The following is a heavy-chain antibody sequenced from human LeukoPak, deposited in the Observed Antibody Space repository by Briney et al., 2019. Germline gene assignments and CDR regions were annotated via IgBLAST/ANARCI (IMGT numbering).Heavy chain of an antibody. Sequence: ASVKLSCKASGYTFTSYGISWVRQAPGQGLEWMGWISAYNGNTNYAQKLQGRVTMNTDTSTSQAYMELRSLRSDDTAVYYCARDGYGYYFDYWGQGTLVTVSS. J-gene: IGHJ4*02. CDR3: ARDGYGYYFDY. CDR1: GYTFTSYG. V-gene: IGHV1-18*01. CDR2: ISAYNGNT. D-gene: IGHD5-18*01.